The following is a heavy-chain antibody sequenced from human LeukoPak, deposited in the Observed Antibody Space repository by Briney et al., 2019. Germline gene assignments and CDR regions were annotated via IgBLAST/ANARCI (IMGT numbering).Heavy chain of an antibody. J-gene: IGHJ4*02. D-gene: IGHD6-13*01. Sequence: GGSLRLSCAASGFTFSSNTMSWVRQAPGRGLAWVSAIDGSGVTTFYAHSVKGRFTISRDKSKNTLFLKMNSLRAEDTAIYYCTKRTPEYSSSWCLDYWGQGTLVTVSS. CDR3: TKRTPEYSSSWCLDY. V-gene: IGHV3-23*01. CDR1: GFTFSSNT. CDR2: IDGSGVTT.